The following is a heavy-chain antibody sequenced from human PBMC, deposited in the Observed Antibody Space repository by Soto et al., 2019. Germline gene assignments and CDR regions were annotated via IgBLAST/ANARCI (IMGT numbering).Heavy chain of an antibody. Sequence: PGGSLRLSCAASGFSVSTEYMSWVRQAPGKGLEWVSVIYSGDSTYYADSVKGRFTISRDNSENTLSLQMNSLRAEDTAVYYCATTGSGYFFYFDYWGLGTLVTVSS. CDR2: IYSGDST. V-gene: IGHV3-66*01. CDR1: GFSVSTEY. J-gene: IGHJ4*02. D-gene: IGHD3-22*01. CDR3: ATTGSGYFFYFDY.